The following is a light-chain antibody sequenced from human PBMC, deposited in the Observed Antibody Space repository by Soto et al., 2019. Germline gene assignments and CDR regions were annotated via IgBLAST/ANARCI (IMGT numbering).Light chain of an antibody. CDR3: MQALQTPFT. V-gene: IGKV2-28*01. J-gene: IGKJ3*01. CDR1: QSLLHSNGYNY. Sequence: DIVMTQSPLSLPVTPGEPASISCRSSQSLLHSNGYNYLDWYLQKPGQSPQLLIYLGSNRASGVHDRFSGSGSGKDFTLKISRVEAEDVGVYYCMQALQTPFTFGPGTKVDIK. CDR2: LGS.